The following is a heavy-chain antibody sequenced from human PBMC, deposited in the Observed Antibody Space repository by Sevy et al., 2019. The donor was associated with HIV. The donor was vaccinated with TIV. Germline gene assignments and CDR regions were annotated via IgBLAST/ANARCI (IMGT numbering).Heavy chain of an antibody. CDR2: ISSSSSSYI. Sequence: GGSLRLSCAASGFTFSSYSMNWVRQAPGKGLEWVSSISSSSSSYIYYADSVKGRFTISRDNAKNSLYLQMNSLRAEDTAVYYCARDSESRPPLGGAYFDYWGQGTLVTVSS. CDR3: ARDSESRPPLGGAYFDY. J-gene: IGHJ4*02. CDR1: GFTFSSYS. V-gene: IGHV3-21*01. D-gene: IGHD3-16*01.